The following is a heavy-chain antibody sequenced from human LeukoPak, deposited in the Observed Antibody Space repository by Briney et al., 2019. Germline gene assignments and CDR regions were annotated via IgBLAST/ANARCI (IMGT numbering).Heavy chain of an antibody. CDR2: ISSSGSTI. Sequence: GGSLILSCAASGFTFSDYYMSWIRQAPGKGLEWVSYISSSGSTIYYADSVKDRFTISRDNAKNSLYLQMNSLRAEDTAVYYCARSIAADATTFGYWGQGTLVTVSS. D-gene: IGHD6-25*01. V-gene: IGHV3-11*01. J-gene: IGHJ4*02. CDR1: GFTFSDYY. CDR3: ARSIAADATTFGY.